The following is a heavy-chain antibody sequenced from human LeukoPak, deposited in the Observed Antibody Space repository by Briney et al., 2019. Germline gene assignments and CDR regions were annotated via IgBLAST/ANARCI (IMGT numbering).Heavy chain of an antibody. J-gene: IGHJ4*02. CDR2: IKQDGSEK. V-gene: IGHV3-7*03. D-gene: IGHD3-16*01. CDR3: ARGRGVTNFDY. CDR1: GFTFSSYW. Sequence: GGSLRLSCAASGFTFSSYWMSWVRQAPGKGLEWVANIKQDGSEKYYADSVKGRFTISRDNSKNSLYLQMNSLRTEDTALYYCARGRGVTNFDYWGQGTLVTVSS.